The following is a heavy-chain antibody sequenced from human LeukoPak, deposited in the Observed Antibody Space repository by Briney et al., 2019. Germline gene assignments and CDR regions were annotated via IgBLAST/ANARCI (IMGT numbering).Heavy chain of an antibody. V-gene: IGHV1-69*13. J-gene: IGHJ4*02. Sequence: SVKVSCKASGGTFSSYAISWVRQAPGQGLEWMGGIIPIFGTANYAQKFQGRVTITADESTSTAYMELSSLRPEDTAVYYCASSGLGCSGGSCYGLACYYWGQGTLVTVSS. CDR1: GGTFSSYA. D-gene: IGHD2-15*01. CDR3: ASSGLGCSGGSCYGLACYY. CDR2: IIPIFGTA.